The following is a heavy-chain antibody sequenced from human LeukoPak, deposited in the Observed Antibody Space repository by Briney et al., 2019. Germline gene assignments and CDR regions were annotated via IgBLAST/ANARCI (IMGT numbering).Heavy chain of an antibody. J-gene: IGHJ4*02. CDR1: GFTFSSYA. D-gene: IGHD2-15*01. CDR2: ISYDGSNK. V-gene: IGHV3-30*04. Sequence: GGSLRLSCAASGFTFSSYAMHWVRQAPGKGLEWVAVISYDGSNKYYADSVKGRFTISRDNSKNTLYLQMNSLRAEDTAVYYCARDFGARVVVAASRHRGYFDYWGQGTLVTVSS. CDR3: ARDFGARVVVAASRHRGYFDY.